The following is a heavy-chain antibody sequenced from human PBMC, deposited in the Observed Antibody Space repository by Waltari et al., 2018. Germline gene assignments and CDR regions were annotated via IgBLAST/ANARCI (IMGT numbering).Heavy chain of an antibody. CDR3: AKGRGNKLDFIDGFDI. CDR1: RFIFSNFA. Sequence: EVYLLESGGDLVLPGGSLRLSCAASRFIFSNFAMTWVREAPGKGLELVSSISGTSDKTYYADSVKGRFTISRDNSKNTLYLQINSLRADDTAVYYCAKGRGNKLDFIDGFDIWGQGTMVTVSP. V-gene: IGHV3-23*01. J-gene: IGHJ3*02. CDR2: ISGTSDKT. D-gene: IGHD3-3*01.